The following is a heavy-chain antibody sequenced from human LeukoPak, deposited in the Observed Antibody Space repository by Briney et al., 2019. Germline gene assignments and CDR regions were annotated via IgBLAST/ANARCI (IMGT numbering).Heavy chain of an antibody. D-gene: IGHD3-10*01. CDR1: GYTFTSYD. Sequence: ASVKVSCKASGYTFTSYDINWVRQATGQGLEWMGWMNPNSGNTGYAQKFQGRVTMTRNTSISTAYMELSSLRSEDTAVHYCARGLAYYYGSGSYRGGFDYWGQGTLVTVSS. CDR2: MNPNSGNT. CDR3: ARGLAYYYGSGSYRGGFDY. J-gene: IGHJ4*02. V-gene: IGHV1-8*01.